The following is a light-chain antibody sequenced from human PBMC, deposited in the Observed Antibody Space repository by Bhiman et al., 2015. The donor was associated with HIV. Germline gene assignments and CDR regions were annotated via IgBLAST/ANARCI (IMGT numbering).Light chain of an antibody. J-gene: IGLJ1*01. CDR2: QDN. Sequence: SYELTQPPSVSLSPGQTASITCSGNMLGHKYACWYQQKPGQSPVLVIYQDNKRPSGIPERFSGSHSGNTATLTISGTQTMDEADYYCQAWDSGTGVFGTGTKVTVL. CDR3: QAWDSGTGV. V-gene: IGLV3-1*01. CDR1: MLGHKY.